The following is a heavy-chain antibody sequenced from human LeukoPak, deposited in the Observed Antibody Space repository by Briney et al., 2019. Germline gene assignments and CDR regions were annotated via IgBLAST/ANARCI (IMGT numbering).Heavy chain of an antibody. CDR3: AADQHDILTGYSSMFPHYYMDV. D-gene: IGHD3-9*01. V-gene: IGHV3-11*01. J-gene: IGHJ6*03. CDR1: GFTFSDYY. Sequence: GGSLRLSCAASGFTFSDYYMSWIRQAPGRGLEWVSSISSSDSTIYYADSVKGRFTISRDNAKNSLYLQMNSLRAEDTAVYYCAADQHDILTGYSSMFPHYYMDVWGKGTTVTISS. CDR2: ISSSDSTI.